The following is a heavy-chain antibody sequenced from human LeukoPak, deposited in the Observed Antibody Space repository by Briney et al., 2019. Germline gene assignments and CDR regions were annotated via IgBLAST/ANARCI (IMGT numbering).Heavy chain of an antibody. J-gene: IGHJ4*02. D-gene: IGHD6-19*01. CDR3: ARDLVAVAGTEYYFDY. CDR2: IYTSGST. Sequence: PSQTLSLTCTVSGGSISSGSYYWSWIRQPAGKGLEWIGRIYTSGSTNYNPSLKSRVTISVDTSKNQFSLKLSSVTAADTAVYHCARDLVAVAGTEYYFDYWGQGTLVTVSS. V-gene: IGHV4-61*02. CDR1: GGSISSGSYY.